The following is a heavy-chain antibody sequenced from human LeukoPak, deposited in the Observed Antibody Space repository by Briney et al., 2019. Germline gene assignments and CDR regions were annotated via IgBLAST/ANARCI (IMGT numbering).Heavy chain of an antibody. CDR1: GGSISSGGYS. CDR3: ARGSPAMASPGYFDL. D-gene: IGHD5-18*01. J-gene: IGHJ2*01. Sequence: SQTLSHTCAVSGGSISSGGYSWSWIRQPPGKGLEWIGYIYHSGSTYYNPSLKSRVTISVDRSKNQFSLKLSSVTAADTAVYYCARGSPAMASPGYFDLWGRGTLVTVSS. CDR2: IYHSGST. V-gene: IGHV4-30-2*01.